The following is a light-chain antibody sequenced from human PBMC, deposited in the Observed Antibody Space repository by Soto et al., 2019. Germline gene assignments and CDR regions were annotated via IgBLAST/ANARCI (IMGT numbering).Light chain of an antibody. CDR3: QSYDADFVI. J-gene: IGLJ2*01. CDR2: LNSDGSH. V-gene: IGLV4-69*01. CDR1: SGHSSYA. Sequence: QPVLTQSPSASASLGASVKLTCTLSSGHSSYAIAWHQQQPEKGPRYLMKLNSDGSHSKGDGIPDRFSGSSSGAERYLTISSLQSEDEADYYCQSYDADFVIFGGGTKVTVL.